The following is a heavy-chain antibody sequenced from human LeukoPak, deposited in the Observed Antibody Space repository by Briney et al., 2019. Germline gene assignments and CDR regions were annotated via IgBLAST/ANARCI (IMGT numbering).Heavy chain of an antibody. J-gene: IGHJ5*02. Sequence: SETLSLTCTVSGGSISSYYWSWLRQPPGKGLEWIGYIYYSGSTNYNPSLKSRVTISVDTPKNQFSLKLSSVTAADTAMYYCARSPYQLLSDIAYNWFDPWGQGTLVTVSS. V-gene: IGHV4-59*01. CDR2: IYYSGST. D-gene: IGHD2-2*01. CDR1: GGSISSYY. CDR3: ARSPYQLLSDIAYNWFDP.